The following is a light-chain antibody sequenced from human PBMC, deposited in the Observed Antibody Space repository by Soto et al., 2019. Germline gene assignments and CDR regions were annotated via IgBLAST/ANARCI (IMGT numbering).Light chain of an antibody. CDR2: DVS. J-gene: IGLJ1*01. V-gene: IGLV2-14*03. Sequence: QSVLTRPASVSGSPGQSITISCTGTSSDVVGYNYVSWYQHHPGKAPKLMIYDVSNRPSGVSNRFSGSKSGNTASLTISGLQPEDEADYYCSSYTTSNTRQIVFGTGTKVTVL. CDR1: SSDVVGYNY. CDR3: SSYTTSNTRQIV.